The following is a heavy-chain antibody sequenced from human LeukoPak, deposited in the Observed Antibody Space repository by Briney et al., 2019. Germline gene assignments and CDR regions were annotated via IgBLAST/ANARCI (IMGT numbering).Heavy chain of an antibody. D-gene: IGHD2-2*01. Sequence: ASVKVSCKASGYTFTGYDINWVRQVAGQGLEWMGWMNPNNSNTGYAQKFQGRLTITRDTSINTTYMELSSLISDDTAVYYCARAPEGFCTSTRCSTAEYFQHWGQGTLVTVSS. V-gene: IGHV1-8*03. CDR3: ARAPEGFCTSTRCSTAEYFQH. CDR1: GYTFTGYD. J-gene: IGHJ1*01. CDR2: MNPNNSNT.